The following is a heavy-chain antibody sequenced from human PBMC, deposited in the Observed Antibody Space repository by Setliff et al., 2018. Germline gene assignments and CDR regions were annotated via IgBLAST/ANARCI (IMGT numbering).Heavy chain of an antibody. CDR1: GGSFSGYY. J-gene: IGHJ6*03. CDR2: IIHSGST. D-gene: IGHD6-19*01. Sequence: ETLSLTCAAYGGSFSGYYWSWIRQPPGKRLEWIGEIIHSGSTNYNPSLKSRVTISMDTSKNQFSLKPNSVTAADMAVYYCAREQWLDPPGYYYMDVWAKGTTVTVSS. CDR3: AREQWLDPPGYYYMDV. V-gene: IGHV4-34*12.